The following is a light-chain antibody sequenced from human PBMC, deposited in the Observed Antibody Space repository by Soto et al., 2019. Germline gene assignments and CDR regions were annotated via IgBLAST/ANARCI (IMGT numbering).Light chain of an antibody. CDR2: DVI. V-gene: IGLV2-8*01. CDR3: SSYAGSNVYV. J-gene: IGLJ1*01. CDR1: SSDVGGYNY. Sequence: QSALTQPPSASGSPGQSVTISCTGTSSDVGGYNYVSWYQQHPGKAPKLMIYDVIKRPSGVPDRFSGSKSGNTASLTVSGLQAEDEADYYCSSYAGSNVYVFGTGTKVTVL.